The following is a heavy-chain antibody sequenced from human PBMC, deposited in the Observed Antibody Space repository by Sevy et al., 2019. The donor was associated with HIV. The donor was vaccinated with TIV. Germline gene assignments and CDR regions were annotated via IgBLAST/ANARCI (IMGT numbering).Heavy chain of an antibody. CDR2: ISYTGSTK. CDR3: AKEMTPRTESTLDI. CDR1: GFTFSSYG. D-gene: IGHD2-15*01. V-gene: IGHV3-30*18. Sequence: GGSLRLSCAASGFTFSSYGMHWVRQAPGKGLEWVAVISYTGSTKYDADSVKGRFTISRDNTKNMLYLQMNSLRAENTAVYYCAKEMTPRTESTLDIWGHGTMVTVSS. J-gene: IGHJ3*02.